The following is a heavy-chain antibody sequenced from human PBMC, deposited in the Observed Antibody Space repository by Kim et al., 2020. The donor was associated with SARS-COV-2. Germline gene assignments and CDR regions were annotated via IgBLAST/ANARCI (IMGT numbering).Heavy chain of an antibody. CDR2: ITGNGAVT. D-gene: IGHD5-18*01. CDR1: GFTFSTYG. Sequence: GGSLRLSCAASGFTFSTYGMSWVRQAPGKGLEWVSAITGNGAVTYYADSVKGRFAISRDNSKNTLYLQMNSLRAEDTAIYYCAKRGVDAVTGRFCDHWG. CDR3: AKRGVDAVTGRFCDH. V-gene: IGHV3-23*01. J-gene: IGHJ4*01.